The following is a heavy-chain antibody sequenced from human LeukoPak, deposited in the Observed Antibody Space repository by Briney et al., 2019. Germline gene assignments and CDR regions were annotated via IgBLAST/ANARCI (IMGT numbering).Heavy chain of an antibody. J-gene: IGHJ4*02. CDR2: ISWDGGST. D-gene: IGHD3-16*01. V-gene: IGHV3-43*01. CDR3: AKQGGGATGFDY. Sequence: GGSLRLSCAASGFTFDDYTMHWVRQAPGKGLEWVSLISWDGGSTYYADSVKGRFTNSRDNSKNSLYLQMNSLRTEDTALYYCAKQGGGATGFDYWGQGTLVTVSS. CDR1: GFTFDDYT.